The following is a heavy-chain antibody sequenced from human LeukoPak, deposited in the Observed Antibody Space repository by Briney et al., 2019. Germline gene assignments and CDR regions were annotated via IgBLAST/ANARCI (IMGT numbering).Heavy chain of an antibody. V-gene: IGHV3-30*03. Sequence: GGSLRLSCAASGFTFSSYGMHWVRQAPGKGLEWVAVISYDGSNKYYADSVKGRFTISRDNSKNTLYLQMNSLRAEDTAVYYCARDRTVGPTDAFDIWGQGTMVTVSS. J-gene: IGHJ3*02. CDR2: ISYDGSNK. CDR3: ARDRTVGPTDAFDI. CDR1: GFTFSSYG. D-gene: IGHD1-26*01.